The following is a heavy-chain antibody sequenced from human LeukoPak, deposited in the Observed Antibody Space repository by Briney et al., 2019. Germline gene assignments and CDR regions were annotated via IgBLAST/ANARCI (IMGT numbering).Heavy chain of an antibody. Sequence: PGGSLRLSCAASGFTFSSYAMHWVRQAPGKGLEWVAVISCDGSNKYYADSVKGRFTIFRDNSKNTLYLQMNSLRAEDTAVYYCARDPEGYYDILTGWPLNWFDPWGQGTLVTVSS. CDR3: ARDPEGYYDILTGWPLNWFDP. CDR2: ISCDGSNK. V-gene: IGHV3-30*04. D-gene: IGHD3-9*01. CDR1: GFTFSSYA. J-gene: IGHJ5*02.